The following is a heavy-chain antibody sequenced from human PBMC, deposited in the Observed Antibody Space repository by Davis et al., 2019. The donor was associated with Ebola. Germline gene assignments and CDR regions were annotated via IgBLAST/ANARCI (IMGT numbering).Heavy chain of an antibody. Sequence: ASVKVSCKASGYTFRNFGITWVRQAPGQGLEWMGWMNPNSGNTGYAQKFQGRVTMTRNTSISTAYMELSSLRSEDTAVYYCATFTVVGASSDYYYYGMDVWGKGTTVTVSS. CDR2: MNPNSGNT. J-gene: IGHJ6*04. CDR3: ATFTVVGASSDYYYYGMDV. CDR1: GYTFRNFG. V-gene: IGHV1-8*02. D-gene: IGHD1-26*01.